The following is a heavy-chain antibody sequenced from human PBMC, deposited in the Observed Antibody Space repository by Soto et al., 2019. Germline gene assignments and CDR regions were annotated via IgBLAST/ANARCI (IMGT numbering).Heavy chain of an antibody. Sequence: EVQLLESGGGLVQPGGSLRLSCAASGFTFSSYAMSWVRQAPGKGLEWVSAISGSGGSTYYADSVKGRFTISSDNSKNTLYLQMNILRAEDTAVYYCAKGGRITGSGVRRGGYYYGMDVWGQGTTVTVSS. CDR2: ISGSGGST. CDR1: GFTFSSYA. J-gene: IGHJ6*02. V-gene: IGHV3-23*01. CDR3: AKGGRITGSGVRRGGYYYGMDV. D-gene: IGHD1-20*01.